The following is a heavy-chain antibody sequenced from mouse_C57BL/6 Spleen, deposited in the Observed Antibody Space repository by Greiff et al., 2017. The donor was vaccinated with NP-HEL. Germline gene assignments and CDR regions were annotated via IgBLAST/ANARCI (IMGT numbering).Heavy chain of an antibody. CDR3: ARGRDGYSGDFDY. V-gene: IGHV1-69*01. CDR2: IDPSDSYP. J-gene: IGHJ2*01. CDR1: GYTFTSYW. D-gene: IGHD2-3*01. Sequence: QVQLQQPGAELVMPGASVKLSCKASGYTFTSYWLHWVKQRPGPGLEWIGEIDPSDSYPNYNQKFKGKSTLTVDKSSSTAYMQLSSLTSEDSAVYYCARGRDGYSGDFDYWGQGTTLTVSS.